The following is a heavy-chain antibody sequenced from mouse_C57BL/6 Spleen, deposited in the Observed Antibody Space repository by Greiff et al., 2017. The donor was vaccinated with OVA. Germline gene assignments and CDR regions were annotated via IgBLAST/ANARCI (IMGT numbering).Heavy chain of an antibody. CDR3: AREDDGYDAY. Sequence: QVQLKQSGAELARPGASVKLSCKASGYTFTSYGISWVKQRTGQGLEWIGEIYPRSGNTYYNEKFKGKATLTADKSSSTAYMELRSLTSEDSAVYFCAREDDGYDAYWGQGTLVTVSA. CDR1: GYTFTSYG. CDR2: IYPRSGNT. V-gene: IGHV1-81*01. J-gene: IGHJ3*01. D-gene: IGHD2-2*01.